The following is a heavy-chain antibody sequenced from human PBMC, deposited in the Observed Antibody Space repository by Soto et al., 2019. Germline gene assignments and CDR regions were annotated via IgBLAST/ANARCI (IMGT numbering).Heavy chain of an antibody. CDR3: AKCHDYYGSGSYYNGPSYYYYGMDV. CDR2: ISAYNGNT. CDR1: GYTFTSYG. V-gene: IGHV1-18*01. J-gene: IGHJ6*02. D-gene: IGHD3-10*01. Sequence: ASVKVSCKAPGYTFTSYGISWVRQAPGQGLEWMGWISAYNGNTNYAQKLQGRVTMTTDTSTSTAYMELRSLRSDDTAVYYCAKCHDYYGSGSYYNGPSYYYYGMDVWGQGTTVTVSS.